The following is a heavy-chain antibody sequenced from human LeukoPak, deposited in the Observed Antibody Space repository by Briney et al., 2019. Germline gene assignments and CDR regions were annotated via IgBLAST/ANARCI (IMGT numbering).Heavy chain of an antibody. Sequence: ASVKVSCRASGGTFSSYAISWVRQAPGQGLEWMGRIIPILGIANYAQKFQGRVTITADKSTSTAYMELSSLRSEDTAVYYCARARVLRYFDHTGPLGMDVWGQGTTVTVSS. CDR1: GGTFSSYA. CDR3: ARARVLRYFDHTGPLGMDV. CDR2: IIPILGIA. J-gene: IGHJ6*02. V-gene: IGHV1-69*04. D-gene: IGHD3-9*01.